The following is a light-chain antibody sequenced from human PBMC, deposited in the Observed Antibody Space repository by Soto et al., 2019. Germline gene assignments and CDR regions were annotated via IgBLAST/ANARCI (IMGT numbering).Light chain of an antibody. CDR1: QGISSF. CDR2: AAS. J-gene: IGKJ1*01. CDR3: QQLSGYPWT. Sequence: DIQLTQSPSFLSASIGDRVTFTCRASQGISSFLAWYQHTPGKAPKLLIYAASTLQSGVPSRFRGSGAGREFPLTISSLQPEDFATYYCQQLSGYPWTFGQGTKVEIK. V-gene: IGKV1-9*01.